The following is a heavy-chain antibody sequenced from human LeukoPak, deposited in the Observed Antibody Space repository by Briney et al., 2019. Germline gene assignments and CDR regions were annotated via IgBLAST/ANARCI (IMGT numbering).Heavy chain of an antibody. V-gene: IGHV4-4*07. CDR1: GGSISSYY. J-gene: IGHJ6*03. CDR3: ARGIAAAGYYYYYYMDV. CDR2: IYTSGST. D-gene: IGHD6-13*01. Sequence: KPSETLSLTCTVSGGSISSYYWSWIRQPAGKGLEWIGRIYTSGSTNYNPSLKSRVTMSVDTSKNQFSLKLSSVTAADTAVYYCARGIAAAGYYYYYYMDVWGKGTTVTISS.